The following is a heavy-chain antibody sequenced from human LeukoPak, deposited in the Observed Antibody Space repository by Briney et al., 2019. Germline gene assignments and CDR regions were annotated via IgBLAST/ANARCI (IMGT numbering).Heavy chain of an antibody. V-gene: IGHV3-30*02. Sequence: PGGSLRLSCAASGFTFSSYGMHWVRQAPGKGLEWVAFIRYDGSNKYYADSVKGRYTISRDNSKNTLYLQMNSLRAEDTAVYYCAKEDTPYYDFWSGYAVFWGQGTLVTVSS. CDR1: GFTFSSYG. CDR3: AKEDTPYYDFWSGYAVF. J-gene: IGHJ4*02. CDR2: IRYDGSNK. D-gene: IGHD3-3*01.